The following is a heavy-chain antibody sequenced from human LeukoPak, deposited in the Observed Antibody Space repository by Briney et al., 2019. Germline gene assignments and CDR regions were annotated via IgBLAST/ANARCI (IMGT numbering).Heavy chain of an antibody. J-gene: IGHJ4*02. V-gene: IGHV3-23*01. CDR1: GFTLNSYA. CDR3: AKQGFGC. Sequence: GSLRLFWTASGFTLNSYAIRLGRQAPGEGLEWVSTISGSADNTNYAEAVKGRFTISRDNSENTMYLQMNSLRAEDTAVYYCAKQGFGCWGQGTLVTVSS. CDR2: ISGSADNT.